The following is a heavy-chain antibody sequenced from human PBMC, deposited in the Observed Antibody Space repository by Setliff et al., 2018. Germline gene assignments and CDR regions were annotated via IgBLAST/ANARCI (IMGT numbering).Heavy chain of an antibody. V-gene: IGHV3-21*01. J-gene: IGHJ4*02. CDR2: IDTSSSYI. CDR3: ARSESCGATNCSPFDY. Sequence: GGSLRLSCAASGFTFSSFDLSWVRQAPGKGLEWVSSIDTSSSYIYYVDSVKGRFTISRDNAENSLYLQMNSLRAEDTAVYYCARSESCGATNCSPFDYWGQGTLVTVSS. D-gene: IGHD2-2*01. CDR1: GFTFSSFD.